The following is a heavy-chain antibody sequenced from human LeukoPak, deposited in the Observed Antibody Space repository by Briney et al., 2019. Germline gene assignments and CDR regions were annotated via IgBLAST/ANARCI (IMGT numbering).Heavy chain of an antibody. CDR2: INHSGST. V-gene: IGHV4-34*01. J-gene: IGHJ4*02. D-gene: IGHD5-18*01. CDR1: GGSFSGYY. Sequence: SETLSLTCAVYGGSFSGYYWSWNRQPPGKGLEWIGEINHSGSTNYNPSLKSRVTISVDTSKNQFSLKLSSVTAADTAVYYCARRSPRYSYGRFDYWGQGTLVTVSS. CDR3: ARRSPRYSYGRFDY.